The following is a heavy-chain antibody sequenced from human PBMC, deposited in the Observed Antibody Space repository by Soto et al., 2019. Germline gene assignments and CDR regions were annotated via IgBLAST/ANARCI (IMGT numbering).Heavy chain of an antibody. CDR1: GYSFTSYW. V-gene: IGHV5-51*01. D-gene: IGHD2-2*01. J-gene: IGHJ4*02. CDR2: IYPGDSDT. CDR3: ARGLVVVPAAGFPHFDY. Sequence: PGESLKISCKGSGYSFTSYWIGWVRQMPGKGLEWMGIIYPGDSDTRYSPPFQGQVTISADKSISTAYLQWSSLKASDTAMYYCARGLVVVPAAGFPHFDYWGQGTLVTVSS.